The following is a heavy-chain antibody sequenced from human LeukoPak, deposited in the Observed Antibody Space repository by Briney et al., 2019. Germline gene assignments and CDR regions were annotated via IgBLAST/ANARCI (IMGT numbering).Heavy chain of an antibody. Sequence: ASVKVSCKASGYTFTSYGISWVRQAPGQGLEWMGWISAYNGNTNYAQKLQGRVTMTTDTSTSTAYMELRSLRSDDTAVYYCARDTPTFDSGWSLEYWGQGTLVTVSS. V-gene: IGHV1-18*01. CDR3: ARDTPTFDSGWSLEY. CDR2: ISAYNGNT. D-gene: IGHD6-19*01. CDR1: GYTFTSYG. J-gene: IGHJ4*02.